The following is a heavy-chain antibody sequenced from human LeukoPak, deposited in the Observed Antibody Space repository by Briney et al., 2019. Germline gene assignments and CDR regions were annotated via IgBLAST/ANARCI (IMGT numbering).Heavy chain of an antibody. V-gene: IGHV5-51*01. CDR3: ARGGYCSTSTCSFDY. CDR2: IYPADSDT. Sequence: GESLKISCKGSEYSFSTYWIGWVRQMPGKGLEWMGIIYPADSDTRYSPSFQGQVTISVDKSISTAYLQWSSLKASDSAMYYCARGGYCSTSTCSFDYWGQGTLVTVS. D-gene: IGHD2-2*01. J-gene: IGHJ4*02. CDR1: EYSFSTYW.